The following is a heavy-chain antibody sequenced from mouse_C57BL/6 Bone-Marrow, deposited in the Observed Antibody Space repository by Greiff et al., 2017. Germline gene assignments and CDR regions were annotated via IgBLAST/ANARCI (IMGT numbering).Heavy chain of an antibody. J-gene: IGHJ1*03. CDR2: VYPGDGDT. Sequence: QVQLQQSGPELVKPGASVKISCKASGYAFSSSWMTWVKQRPGKGLEWIGRVYPGDGDTNYNGKFKGKATLTADKSSSTAYMQLSSLTSEDSAIYFCAQYFDVGGTGTTITVSA. CDR3: AQYFDV. V-gene: IGHV1-82*01. CDR1: GYAFSSSW.